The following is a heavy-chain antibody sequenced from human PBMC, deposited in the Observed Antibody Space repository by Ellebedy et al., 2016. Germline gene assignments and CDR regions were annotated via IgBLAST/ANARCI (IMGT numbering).Heavy chain of an antibody. J-gene: IGHJ4*02. CDR3: RQGHYADF. Sequence: GGSLRLSXAASGFMFNSFFMSWVRQAPGKGLEWVSTISAGSDTTRLADSVKGRFTISRDSSKNSVYLRMNNLRVEDTAVYYCRQGHYADFWGQGTLVTVSS. V-gene: IGHV3-23*01. CDR1: GFMFNSFF. CDR2: ISAGSDTT.